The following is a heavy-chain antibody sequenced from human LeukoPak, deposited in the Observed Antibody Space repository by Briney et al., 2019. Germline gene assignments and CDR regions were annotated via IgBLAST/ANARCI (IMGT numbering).Heavy chain of an antibody. J-gene: IGHJ4*02. CDR1: GFTFSNYG. V-gene: IGHV3-30*03. D-gene: IGHD6-13*01. CDR2: ISYDGSNK. CDR3: AGSSTWRFDY. Sequence: GGSLRLSCAASGFTFSNYGMSWVRQAPGKGLEWVAVISYDGSNKYYADSVKGRFTISRDNSKNTLYLQMNSLRAEDTAVYYCAGSSTWRFDYWGQGTLVTVSS.